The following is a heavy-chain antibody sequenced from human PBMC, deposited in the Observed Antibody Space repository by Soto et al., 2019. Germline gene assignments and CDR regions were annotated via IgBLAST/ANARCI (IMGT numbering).Heavy chain of an antibody. Sequence: GESLKISCKGSGYSFANYWIAWVRQMPGKGLEYMGIIYPGDSDTRYSPSFQGQVTISADKSISTAYLQWSSLQASDTAIYYCARIIGYCRNNDCSWTFDIWGQGTMVTVSS. CDR1: GYSFANYW. CDR3: ARIIGYCRNNDCSWTFDI. J-gene: IGHJ3*02. D-gene: IGHD2-15*01. CDR2: IYPGDSDT. V-gene: IGHV5-51*01.